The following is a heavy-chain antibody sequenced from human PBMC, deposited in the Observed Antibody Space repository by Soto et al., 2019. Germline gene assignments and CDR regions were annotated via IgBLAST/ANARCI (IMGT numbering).Heavy chain of an antibody. CDR1: GFGFSNYE. CDR2: ITSSGGAT. Sequence: EVQLVESGGGLVQPGGSLRLSCAASGFGFSNYEMNWVRQAPGKGLEWVSYITSSGGATMYADSVKGRFTISRDNAKDSLYLQMNSRRVEDTAVYYWARGDCKTSCYIGFWGQGALVTVSS. V-gene: IGHV3-48*03. D-gene: IGHD2-2*02. CDR3: ARGDCKTSCYIGF. J-gene: IGHJ4*02.